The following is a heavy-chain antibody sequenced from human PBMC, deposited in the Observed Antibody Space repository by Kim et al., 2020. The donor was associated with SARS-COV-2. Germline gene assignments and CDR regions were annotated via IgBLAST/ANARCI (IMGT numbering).Heavy chain of an antibody. Sequence: SVKVSCKASGGTFSSYAISWVRQAPGQGLEWMGGIIPIFGTANYAQKFQGRVTITADESTSTAYMELSSLRSEDTAVYYCAVGGGSGSYYPRRLGWYYGMDVWGQGTTVTVSS. CDR1: GGTFSSYA. J-gene: IGHJ6*02. V-gene: IGHV1-69*13. D-gene: IGHD3-10*01. CDR2: IIPIFGTA. CDR3: AVGGGSGSYYPRRLGWYYGMDV.